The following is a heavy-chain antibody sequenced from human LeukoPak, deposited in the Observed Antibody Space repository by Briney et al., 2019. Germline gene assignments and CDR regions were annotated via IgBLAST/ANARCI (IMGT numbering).Heavy chain of an antibody. D-gene: IGHD5-18*01. Sequence: GGSLRLSCAASGFAFSTYAMAWVRQAPGKGLEWVSGISGTGIHTYYPDSMKGRFTISRDNSKNSLYLQLNSLRVEDTALYYCAKALRSDGYNYEKALDVWGRGTTVTVS. CDR2: ISGTGIHT. V-gene: IGHV3-23*01. J-gene: IGHJ6*02. CDR3: AKALRSDGYNYEKALDV. CDR1: GFAFSTYA.